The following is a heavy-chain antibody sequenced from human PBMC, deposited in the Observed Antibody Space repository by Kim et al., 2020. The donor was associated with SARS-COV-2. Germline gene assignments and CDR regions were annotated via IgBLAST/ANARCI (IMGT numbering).Heavy chain of an antibody. Sequence: SETLSLTCTVSGGSITGYYWNWIRQSPGKGLEWIGRMHYSCNTKNNPSLKIRGTTTLYTYKNKFSLNLIPITAADAAADYCSSDPEHDTSSCCDYWCQG. CDR3: SSDPEHDTSSCCDY. CDR1: GGSITGYY. J-gene: IGHJ4*02. CDR2: MHYSCNT. D-gene: IGHD3-9*01. V-gene: IGHV4-59*01.